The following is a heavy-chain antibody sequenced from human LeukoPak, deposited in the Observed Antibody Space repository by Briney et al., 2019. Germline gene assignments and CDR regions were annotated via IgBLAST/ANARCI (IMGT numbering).Heavy chain of an antibody. J-gene: IGHJ3*02. CDR1: GGSISSYY. V-gene: IGHV4-59*01. CDR2: IYYSGST. Sequence: SETLSLTCTVSGGSISSYYWSWIRQPPGKGLEWIGYIYYSGSTNYNPSLKSRVTISVDTSKNQFSLKLSSVTAADTAVYYCAQITNYYDSSGPLAFDIWGQGTMVTVSS. D-gene: IGHD3-22*01. CDR3: AQITNYYDSSGPLAFDI.